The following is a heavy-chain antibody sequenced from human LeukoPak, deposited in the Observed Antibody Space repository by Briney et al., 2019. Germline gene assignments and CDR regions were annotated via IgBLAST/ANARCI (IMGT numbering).Heavy chain of an antibody. Sequence: SETLSLTCAVSGYSISSGYCWGWIRQPPGKGLEWIGSIYHSGSTYYNPSLKSRVTISVDTSKNQFSLKLSSVTAADTAVYYCARDGGWGWDYWGQGTLVTVSS. CDR1: GYSISSGYC. D-gene: IGHD6-19*01. CDR2: IYHSGST. CDR3: ARDGGWGWDY. V-gene: IGHV4-38-2*02. J-gene: IGHJ4*02.